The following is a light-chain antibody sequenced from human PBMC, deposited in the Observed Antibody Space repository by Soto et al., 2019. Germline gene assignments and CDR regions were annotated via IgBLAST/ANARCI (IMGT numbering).Light chain of an antibody. V-gene: IGLV2-14*01. CDR1: SSDVGGYNY. J-gene: IGLJ3*02. CDR3: GSYTSTNSWV. CDR2: DVS. Sequence: QSALTQSASVSGSPGQSITISCTGTSSDVGGYNYVSWYQQHPGKAPKLIIYDVSNRPSGVSTRFSGSKSGNTASLTISGLQAEDEADYSCGSYTSTNSWVFGAGTKLTVL.